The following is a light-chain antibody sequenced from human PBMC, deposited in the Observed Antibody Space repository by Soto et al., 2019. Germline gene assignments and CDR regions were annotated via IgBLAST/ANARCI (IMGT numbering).Light chain of an antibody. CDR2: GSF. V-gene: IGKV1-6*01. J-gene: IGKJ1*01. Sequence: AIQMTQSPSSLSASVGDRVTITCRASQDIRTELGWYQQKPGRAPQLLIYGSFNLQSGVPSRFSGSGSGTDFTLTINSLQPEDFVTDYCLQDSKYPRTFGQGTKLEIK. CDR3: LQDSKYPRT. CDR1: QDIRTE.